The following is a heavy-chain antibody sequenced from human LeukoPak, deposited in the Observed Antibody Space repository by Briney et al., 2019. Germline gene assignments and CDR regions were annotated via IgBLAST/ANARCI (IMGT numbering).Heavy chain of an antibody. V-gene: IGHV4-34*01. J-gene: IGHJ4*02. CDR3: ARKIDSSGYFS. CDR2: INHSGST. CDR1: GGCFSGYY. D-gene: IGHD3-22*01. Sequence: SETLSLTCAVYGGCFSGYYWSWIRQPPGKGLEWIGEINHSGSTNYNPSLKSRVSMSLDTTKNQFSLKLSSVTAVDTAVYYCARKIDSSGYFSWGQGILVTVSS.